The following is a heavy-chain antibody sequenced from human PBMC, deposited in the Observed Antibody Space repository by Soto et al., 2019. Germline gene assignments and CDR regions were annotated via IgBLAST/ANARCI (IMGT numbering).Heavy chain of an antibody. CDR1: GGSFSGYY. J-gene: IGHJ4*02. Sequence: PSETLSLTCAVYGGSFSGYYWSWIRQPPGKGLEWIGEINHSGSTNYNPSLKSRVTISVDTSKNQFSLKLSSVTAADTAVYYCARGPYSSGWYNRATYYFDYWGQGTLVTVSS. D-gene: IGHD6-19*01. CDR2: INHSGST. V-gene: IGHV4-34*01. CDR3: ARGPYSSGWYNRATYYFDY.